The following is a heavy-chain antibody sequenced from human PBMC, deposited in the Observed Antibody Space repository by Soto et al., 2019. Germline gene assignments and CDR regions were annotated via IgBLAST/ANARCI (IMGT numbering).Heavy chain of an antibody. CDR1: GFTLSSYG. J-gene: IGHJ4*02. D-gene: IGHD6-13*01. Sequence: GGSPRLSCAASGFTLSSYGMNWVRQTPGKGLEWVSYISIRSTNIHYADSVKGRFTISRDNAKNSLYLQMNSLGAEDTAVYYCARGAAGNAYFWGQGIPVTVSS. V-gene: IGHV3-48*01. CDR2: ISIRSTNI. CDR3: ARGAAGNAYF.